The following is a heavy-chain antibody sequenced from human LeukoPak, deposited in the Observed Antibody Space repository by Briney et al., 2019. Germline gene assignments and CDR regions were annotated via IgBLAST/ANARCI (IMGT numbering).Heavy chain of an antibody. CDR2: IYYSGST. CDR1: GYSISSGYY. Sequence: PSETLSLTCTVSGYSISSGYYWGWIRQPPGKGLEWIGSIYYSGSTYYNPSLKSRVTISVDTSKNQFSLKLSSVTAADTAVYYCARVDRYDFYFDYWGQGTLVTVSS. CDR3: ARVDRYDFYFDY. V-gene: IGHV4-38-2*02. J-gene: IGHJ4*02. D-gene: IGHD3-3*01.